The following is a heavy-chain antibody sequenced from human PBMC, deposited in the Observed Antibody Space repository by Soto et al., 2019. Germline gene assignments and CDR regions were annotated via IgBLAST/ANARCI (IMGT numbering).Heavy chain of an antibody. V-gene: IGHV4-31*03. CDR3: ARSGYSYGPNPLLY. CDR1: GGSITSVGYY. J-gene: IGHJ4*02. CDR2: IYYSGST. Sequence: QVQLQESGPGLVKPSQTLSLTCTVSGGSITSVGYYWRWIRQHPGKGLEWIGYIYYSGSTYYNPSLQSRVTISVDTAKNQFSLKLSSVPAADTAVYYCARSGYSYGPNPLLYWCQGTLVTVSS. D-gene: IGHD5-18*01.